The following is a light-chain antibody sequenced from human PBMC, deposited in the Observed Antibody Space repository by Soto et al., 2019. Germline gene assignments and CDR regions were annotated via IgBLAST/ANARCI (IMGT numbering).Light chain of an antibody. V-gene: IGLV1-44*01. J-gene: IGLJ1*01. CDR1: SSNIGSNA. CDR2: SNN. Sequence: QSVLTQPPSASGSPGQRVTISRSGSSSNIGSNAVNWYQQLPGTAPTLLIYSNNERPSGVPDRFSGSKSGTSASLAISGLQSEDEADYYCATWDESLNGYLFGTGTKVTVL. CDR3: ATWDESLNGYL.